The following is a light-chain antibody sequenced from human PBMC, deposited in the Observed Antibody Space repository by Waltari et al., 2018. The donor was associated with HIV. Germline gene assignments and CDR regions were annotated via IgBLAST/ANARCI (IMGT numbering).Light chain of an antibody. CDR3: AAWDDSLNGVV. CDR2: SKN. V-gene: IGLV1-44*01. J-gene: IGLJ2*01. CDR1: SSNIGSNT. Sequence: QSVLTQPPSASGTPGQRVTISCSGSSSNIGSNTVNWYHQLPGTAPKLLIYSKNQRPSGVPDRFSGSKSGTSAALAISGLQSEDEADYYCAAWDDSLNGVVFGGGTKLTVL.